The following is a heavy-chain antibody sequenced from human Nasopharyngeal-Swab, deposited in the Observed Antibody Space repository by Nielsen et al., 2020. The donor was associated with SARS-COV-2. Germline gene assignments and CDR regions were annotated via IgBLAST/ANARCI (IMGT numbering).Heavy chain of an antibody. D-gene: IGHD1-26*01. CDR2: INMYGTTT. V-gene: IGHV3-74*03. J-gene: IGHJ1*01. CDR3: VRGPIEGATGYFQH. CDR1: GFTFSNYW. Sequence: GESLKISCAASGFTFSNYWMHWVRQVPGKGLVWVARINMYGTTTTHADSVKGRFTISRDNAKNTPYLQMNSLTPEDTAVYFCVRGPIEGATGYFQHWGQGTLVTVSS.